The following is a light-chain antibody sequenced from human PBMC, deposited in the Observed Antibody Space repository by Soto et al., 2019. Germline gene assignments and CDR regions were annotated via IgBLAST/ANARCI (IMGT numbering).Light chain of an antibody. Sequence: EIVLTQSPATLSVSPGERATLSCRVSQSISSNLAWYQQKPGQAPTLLIYGASIRAAGIPDRFSGSGSGTDFTLTIRRLEPDDFAVYYCQQYGSSPRTFGQGTKVEIK. CDR2: GAS. CDR1: QSISSN. J-gene: IGKJ1*01. CDR3: QQYGSSPRT. V-gene: IGKV3-20*01.